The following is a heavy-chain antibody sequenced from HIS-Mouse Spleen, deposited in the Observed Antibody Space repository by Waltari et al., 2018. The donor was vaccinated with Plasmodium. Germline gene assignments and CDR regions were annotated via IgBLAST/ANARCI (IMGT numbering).Heavy chain of an antibody. CDR2: INHSGST. Sequence: QVQLQQWGAGLLKPSETLSLTCAVYGGSFSGYYWSWIRQPPGKGLEWIGEINHSGSTNYNPSLTSRVTISVDTSKNQFSLKLSSVTAADTAVYYCARGRRIVVVTAPRGFFDYWGQGTLVTVSS. J-gene: IGHJ4*02. CDR3: ARGRRIVVVTAPRGFFDY. CDR1: GGSFSGYY. V-gene: IGHV4-34*01. D-gene: IGHD2-21*02.